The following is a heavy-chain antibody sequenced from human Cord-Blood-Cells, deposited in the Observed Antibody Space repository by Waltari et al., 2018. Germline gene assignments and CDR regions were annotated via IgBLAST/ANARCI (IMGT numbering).Heavy chain of an antibody. J-gene: IGHJ3*02. D-gene: IGHD3-10*01. V-gene: IGHV1-69*01. Sequence: QVQLVQSGAEVKKPGSSVKVSCKASGGTFSSYAISWVRQAPGQGLEWMGGIIPIFGTANYGQKCQGRVTITADESTSTGYMELSSLRSEDTAVYYCARDRGESPMHLDAFDIWGQGTMVTVSS. CDR2: IIPIFGTA. CDR3: ARDRGESPMHLDAFDI. CDR1: GGTFSSYA.